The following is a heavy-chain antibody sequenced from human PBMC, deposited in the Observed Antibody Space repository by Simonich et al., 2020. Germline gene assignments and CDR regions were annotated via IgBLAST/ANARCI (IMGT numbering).Heavy chain of an antibody. CDR2: ISSSGSTI. CDR1: GFTFSSYE. Sequence: EVQLVESGGGLVQPGGSLRLSCAASGFTFSSYEMNWVRQAPGKWLEWVSYISSSGSTIYYADSVKGRFTISRDNAKNSLYLQMNSLRAEDTAVYYCASDGAYDTVVTGAYWGQGTLVTVSS. CDR3: ASDGAYDTVVTGAY. V-gene: IGHV3-48*03. J-gene: IGHJ4*02. D-gene: IGHD3-9*01.